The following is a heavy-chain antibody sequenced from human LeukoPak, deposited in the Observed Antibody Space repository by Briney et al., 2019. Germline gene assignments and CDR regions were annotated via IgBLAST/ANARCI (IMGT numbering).Heavy chain of an antibody. Sequence: PGGSLRLSCAASGFSVSLNYMNWVRQAPGKGLEWVSILYSGSDTYYADSVKGRFTISRDSSKNMLLLHMNSLRAEDTAVYYCARVGDHFHWYLDLWGRGTLVTVSS. V-gene: IGHV3-53*01. D-gene: IGHD3-3*02. CDR2: LYSGSDT. CDR1: GFSVSLNY. CDR3: ARVGDHFHWYLDL. J-gene: IGHJ2*01.